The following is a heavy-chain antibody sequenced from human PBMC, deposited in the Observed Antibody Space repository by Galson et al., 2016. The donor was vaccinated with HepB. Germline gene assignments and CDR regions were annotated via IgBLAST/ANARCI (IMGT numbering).Heavy chain of an antibody. CDR1: GFILSVYN. CDR3: ARDDYFRLGY. D-gene: IGHD3-16*01. J-gene: IGHJ4*02. V-gene: IGHV3-48*02. Sequence: SLRLSCAASGFILSVYNMNWPRQAPGKGLEWIAWITSSSDTMYYADSVKGRFTISRDNAKNSLYLEMNSLRDEDTAVYYCARDDYFRLGYWGQGTLVTVSS. CDR2: ITSSSDTM.